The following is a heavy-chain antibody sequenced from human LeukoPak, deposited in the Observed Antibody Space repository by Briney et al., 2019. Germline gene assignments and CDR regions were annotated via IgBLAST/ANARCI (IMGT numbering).Heavy chain of an antibody. CDR1: GFTFSSYA. J-gene: IGHJ4*02. Sequence: PGGSLRLSCAASGFTFSSYAMHWVRQAPGKGLEWVAVISYDGSNKYYADSVKGRFTISRDNSKNTLYLQMNSLRAEDTAVYYCAREIAAAADYWGQGTLVTVSS. V-gene: IGHV3-30-3*01. CDR2: ISYDGSNK. D-gene: IGHD6-13*01. CDR3: AREIAAAADY.